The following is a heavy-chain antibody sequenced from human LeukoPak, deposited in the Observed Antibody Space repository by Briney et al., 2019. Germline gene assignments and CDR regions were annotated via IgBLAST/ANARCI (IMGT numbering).Heavy chain of an antibody. J-gene: IGHJ4*02. CDR3: ASGAYYGII. CDR1: GFTFSTYW. CDR2: INTDGSST. Sequence: GGSLRLSCAASGFTFSTYWTHWVRQAPGKGLLWVSRINTDGSSTTYADSVKGRFTISRDNAKNTLYLQMNSLRDDDTAVYYCASGAYYGIIWGQGTLVTVSS. V-gene: IGHV3-74*01. D-gene: IGHD1-26*01.